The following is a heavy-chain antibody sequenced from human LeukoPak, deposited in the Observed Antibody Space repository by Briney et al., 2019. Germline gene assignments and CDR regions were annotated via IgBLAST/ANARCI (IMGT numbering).Heavy chain of an antibody. CDR3: ARVSSTDYGGLAFDI. D-gene: IGHD3-16*01. CDR2: IYSGGST. V-gene: IGHV3-53*01. J-gene: IGHJ3*02. Sequence: HPGGSLRLSCAASGFTFSSYSMTWVRQAPGKGLEWVSVIYSGGSTYYADSVKGRFTISRDNSKNTLYLQMNSLRAEDTAVYYCARVSSTDYGGLAFDIWGQGTMVTVSS. CDR1: GFTFSSYS.